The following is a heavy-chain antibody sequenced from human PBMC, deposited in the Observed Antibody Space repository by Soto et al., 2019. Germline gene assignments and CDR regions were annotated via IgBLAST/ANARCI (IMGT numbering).Heavy chain of an antibody. V-gene: IGHV3-7*04. CDR3: AREVQWFRYYYYGMDV. CDR2: IKQDGSEK. CDR1: GFTFSSYW. Sequence: PGGSLRLSCAASGFTFSSYWMSWVRQAPGKGLEWVANIKQDGSEKYYVDSVKGRFTISRDNAKNSLYLQMNSLRAEDTAVYYCAREVQWFRYYYYGMDVWGQGTTVTVSS. D-gene: IGHD3-22*01. J-gene: IGHJ6*02.